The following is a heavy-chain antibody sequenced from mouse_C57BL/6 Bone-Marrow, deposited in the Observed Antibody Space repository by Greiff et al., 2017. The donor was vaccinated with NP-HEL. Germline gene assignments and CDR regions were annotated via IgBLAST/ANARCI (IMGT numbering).Heavy chain of an antibody. D-gene: IGHD2-2*01. V-gene: IGHV1-81*01. J-gene: IGHJ3*01. CDR2: IYPRSGNT. Sequence: QVQLQQSGAELARPGASVKLSCKASGYTFTSYGISWVKQRTGQGLEWIGEIYPRSGNTYYNEKFKGKATLTADKSSSTAYMGLRSLTSEDSAVYFCERGRMVTTVADWGQGTLVTVSA. CDR3: ERGRMVTTVAD. CDR1: GYTFTSYG.